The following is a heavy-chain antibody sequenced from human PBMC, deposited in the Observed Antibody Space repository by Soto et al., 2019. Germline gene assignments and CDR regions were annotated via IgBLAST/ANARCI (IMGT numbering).Heavy chain of an antibody. Sequence: QLQLQESGPGLVKPSETLSLTCTVSGGSISSSSYYWGWIRQPPGKGLEWIGSIYYSGSTYYNPSLTSRVTISVDTSKNQFSLKLSSVTAADTAVYYCATDYDILTGTDYWGQGTLVTVSS. CDR2: IYYSGST. CDR3: ATDYDILTGTDY. V-gene: IGHV4-39*01. J-gene: IGHJ4*02. CDR1: GGSISSSSYY. D-gene: IGHD3-9*01.